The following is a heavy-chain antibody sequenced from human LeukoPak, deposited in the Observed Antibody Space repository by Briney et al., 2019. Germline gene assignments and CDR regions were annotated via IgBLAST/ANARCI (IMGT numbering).Heavy chain of an antibody. CDR1: GGTFSSYA. Sequence: SVKVSCKASGGTFSSYAISWVRQAPGQGLEWMGGVIPIFGTANYAQKFQGRVTITADESTSTAYMELSSLRSEDTAVYYCARRVNYYGSGSSHFDYWGQGTLVTVSS. J-gene: IGHJ4*02. CDR3: ARRVNYYGSGSSHFDY. CDR2: VIPIFGTA. V-gene: IGHV1-69*13. D-gene: IGHD3-10*01.